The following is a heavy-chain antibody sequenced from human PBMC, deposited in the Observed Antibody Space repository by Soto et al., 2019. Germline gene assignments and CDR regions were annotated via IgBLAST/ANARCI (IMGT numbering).Heavy chain of an antibody. J-gene: IGHJ4*02. CDR3: AREGIAVAGYYFDY. V-gene: IGHV1-2*04. CDR1: GYTFTGYY. Sequence: QVQLVQSGAEVKKPGASVKVSCKASGYTFTGYYMHWVRQAPGQGLEWMGWINPNSGDTNYAQKFQGWVTMTRDTXTSTAYMELSRLRSDDTAVYYCAREGIAVAGYYFDYWGQGTLVTVSS. CDR2: INPNSGDT. D-gene: IGHD6-19*01.